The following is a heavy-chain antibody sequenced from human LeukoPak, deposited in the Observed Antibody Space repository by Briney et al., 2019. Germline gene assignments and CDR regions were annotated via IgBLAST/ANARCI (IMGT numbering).Heavy chain of an antibody. D-gene: IGHD4-17*01. CDR3: AKDFGTEYGDYYFDH. J-gene: IGHJ4*02. Sequence: PGGSLRLSCAASGFNFSTYAMSWVRQAPGEGLQWLSLISGSGGTTYYADSVRGRFTISRDNSKNTLYLQMNSLRAEDTAVHYCAKDFGTEYGDYYFDHWGQGALVTASS. CDR2: ISGSGGTT. CDR1: GFNFSTYA. V-gene: IGHV3-23*01.